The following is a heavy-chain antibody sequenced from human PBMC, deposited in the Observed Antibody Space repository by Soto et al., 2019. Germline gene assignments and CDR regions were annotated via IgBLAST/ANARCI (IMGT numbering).Heavy chain of an antibody. Sequence: GGSLRLSCAASGFTFSDYYMSWIRQAPGKGLEWVSYISSSSSYTNYADSVKGRFTISRDNAKNSLYLQMNSLRAEDTAVYYCARGSSGYDFVGMDVWGQGTTVTVSS. D-gene: IGHD5-12*01. CDR1: GFTFSDYY. CDR3: ARGSSGYDFVGMDV. V-gene: IGHV3-11*06. J-gene: IGHJ6*02. CDR2: ISSSSSYT.